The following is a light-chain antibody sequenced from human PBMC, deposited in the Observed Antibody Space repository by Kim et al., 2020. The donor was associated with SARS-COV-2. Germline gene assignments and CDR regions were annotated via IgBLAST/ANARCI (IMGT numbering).Light chain of an antibody. CDR3: KSRDSSGNHRV. CDR1: SLRTFY. CDR2: GKN. Sequence: SSELTQDPAVSVALGQTVRITCQGDSLRTFYASWYQQKPGQAPVPVIYGKNNRPSGIPDRFSGSTSGNTASLTITGAQAEDEADYYCKSRDSSGNHRVFGGGTQLTVL. J-gene: IGLJ3*02. V-gene: IGLV3-19*01.